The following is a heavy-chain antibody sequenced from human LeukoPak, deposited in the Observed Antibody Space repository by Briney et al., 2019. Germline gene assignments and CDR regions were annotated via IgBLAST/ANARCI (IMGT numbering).Heavy chain of an antibody. CDR1: GFTFSAYT. J-gene: IGHJ6*03. Sequence: PGRSLRLSCSASGFTFSAYTMHWVRQAPGKGLEWVAVISYDGSNKYYADSVKGRFTISRDNSKNTLYLQMNSLRAEDTAVYYCARDGPGPHYYYYYMDVWGKGTTVTVSS. D-gene: IGHD1-14*01. V-gene: IGHV3-30-3*01. CDR2: ISYDGSNK. CDR3: ARDGPGPHYYYYYMDV.